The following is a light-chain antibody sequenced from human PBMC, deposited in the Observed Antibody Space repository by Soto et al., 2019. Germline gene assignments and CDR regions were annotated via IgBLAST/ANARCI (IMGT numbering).Light chain of an antibody. V-gene: IGKV3-20*01. CDR3: RQYGRSLRFA. CDR1: QSVGNK. J-gene: IGKJ4*01. Sequence: EIVVTQSPATLSVSPGERATLSCSASQSVGNKVAWYQHKPGQTPRLIIYDISTRADGVPDRFSGSGYGTDLTLTISRLEPEDFAVYDCRQYGRSLRFAFGGGTQVDIK. CDR2: DIS.